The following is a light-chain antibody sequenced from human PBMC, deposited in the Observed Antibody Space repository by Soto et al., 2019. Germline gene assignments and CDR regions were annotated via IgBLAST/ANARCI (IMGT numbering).Light chain of an antibody. Sequence: SYELTQPPSVSVAPGKRASISCGGNNIGSKGVHGYQQKPGQAPVLVIYSDTDLPPVIPERFSGSNSANLATLTISRVEAGDEADYYCQVWESGSAHVVFGGGTKVTVL. J-gene: IGLJ2*01. CDR2: SDT. CDR1: NIGSKG. CDR3: QVWESGSAHVV. V-gene: IGLV3-21*01.